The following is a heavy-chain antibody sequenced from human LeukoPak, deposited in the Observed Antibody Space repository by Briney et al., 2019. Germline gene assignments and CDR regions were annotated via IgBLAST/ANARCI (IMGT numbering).Heavy chain of an antibody. CDR3: AKRLGDSPAFDY. D-gene: IGHD2-21*02. CDR1: GFTFRNYG. Sequence: PGGSLRLSCAASGFTFRNYGMSWVRQAPGKGLEWVSGISGNTATINYAAPVKGRFTITRDNSKNTLYLQMNSLRAEDTAVYYCAKRLGDSPAFDYWGQGTLVTVSS. J-gene: IGHJ4*02. CDR2: ISGNTATI. V-gene: IGHV3-23*01.